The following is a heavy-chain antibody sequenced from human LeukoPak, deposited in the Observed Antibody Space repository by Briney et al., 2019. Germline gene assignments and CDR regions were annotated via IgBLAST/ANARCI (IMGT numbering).Heavy chain of an antibody. V-gene: IGHV4-30-4*08. CDR1: GGSISSGDYY. CDR2: IYYSGST. CDR3: AREKARYAFDY. D-gene: IGHD3-9*01. J-gene: IGHJ4*02. Sequence: SQTLSLTCTVSGGSISSGDYYWSWIRQPPGKGLEWIGYIYYSGSTYYNPSLKSRVTISVDTSKNQFSLKLSSVTAADTAVYYCAREKARYAFDYWGQGTLVNVSS.